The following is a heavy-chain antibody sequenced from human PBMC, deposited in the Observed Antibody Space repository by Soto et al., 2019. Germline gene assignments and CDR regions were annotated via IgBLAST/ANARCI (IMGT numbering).Heavy chain of an antibody. CDR3: AMEVTTLGDFDY. CDR2: INPSGGST. D-gene: IGHD4-17*01. J-gene: IGHJ4*02. CDR1: GYTFTSYY. Sequence: ASVKVSCKASGYTFTSYYMHWVRQAPGQGLEWMGIINPSGGSTSYAQKFQGRVTMTRDTSTSTVYMELSSLRSEDTAVYDCAMEVTTLGDFDYWGQGTLVTVSS. V-gene: IGHV1-46*01.